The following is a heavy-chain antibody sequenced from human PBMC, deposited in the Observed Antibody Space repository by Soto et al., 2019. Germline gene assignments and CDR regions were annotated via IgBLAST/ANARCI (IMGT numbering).Heavy chain of an antibody. CDR2: INPSGGST. CDR1: GYTFTSYY. Sequence: ASVKVSCKASGYTFTSYYMHWVRQAPGQGLEWMGIINPSGGSTSYAQKFQGRVTMTRDTSTSTVCMELSSLRSEDTAVYYCAREKVYFFEWFRYYYYLMDFWGQGTTVTVSS. J-gene: IGHJ6*02. V-gene: IGHV1-46*01. CDR3: AREKVYFFEWFRYYYYLMDF. D-gene: IGHD3-3*01.